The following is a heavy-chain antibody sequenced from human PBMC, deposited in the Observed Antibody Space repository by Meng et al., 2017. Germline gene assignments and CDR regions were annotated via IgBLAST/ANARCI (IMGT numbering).Heavy chain of an antibody. D-gene: IGHD1-26*01. CDR3: AREGRVDFDY. CDR1: GSTLTSES. CDR2: INTNTGNP. V-gene: IGHV7-4-1*02. J-gene: IGHJ4*02. Sequence: VRLVLSGSEVGKPGASVKVSGKASGSTLTSESMSWLRQAPGQGLEWMGWINTNTGNPTYAQGFTGRFVFSLDTSVSTAYLQISSLKAEDTAVYYCAREGRVDFDYWGQGTLVTVSS.